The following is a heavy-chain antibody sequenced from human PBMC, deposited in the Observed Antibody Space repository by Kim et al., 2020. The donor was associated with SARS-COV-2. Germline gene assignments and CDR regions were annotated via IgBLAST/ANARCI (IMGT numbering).Heavy chain of an antibody. D-gene: IGHD5-12*01. CDR2: INIHDGHI. V-gene: IGHV1-18*01. Sequence: ASVKVSCKASGYTFTSYGISWVRQAPGQGLQWMGWINIHDGHINHAQKFLGRVTLTTDTSTSTAYMELRSLRSDDTAVYYCVRDYDFSPDYWGQGTLVTVAS. CDR1: GYTFTSYG. J-gene: IGHJ4*02. CDR3: VRDYDFSPDY.